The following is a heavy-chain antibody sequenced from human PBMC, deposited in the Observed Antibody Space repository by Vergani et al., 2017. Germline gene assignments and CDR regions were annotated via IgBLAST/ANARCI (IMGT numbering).Heavy chain of an antibody. Sequence: QVQLVQSGAEVKKPGASVKVSCKASVYTFTSYGISWVRQAPGQGLEWMGWISAYNGNTNYAQKLQGRVTMTTDTSTSTACMEMRSLRSDDTAVYYCAGDPDIVVVPAAPYYYYYYGMDVWGQGITVTVSS. CDR1: VYTFTSYG. CDR2: ISAYNGNT. D-gene: IGHD2-2*01. J-gene: IGHJ6*02. V-gene: IGHV1-18*04. CDR3: AGDPDIVVVPAAPYYYYYYGMDV.